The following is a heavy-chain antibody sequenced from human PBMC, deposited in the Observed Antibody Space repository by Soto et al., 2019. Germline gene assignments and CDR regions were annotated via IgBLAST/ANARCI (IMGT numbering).Heavy chain of an antibody. D-gene: IGHD3-10*01. V-gene: IGHV1-69*01. Sequence: QLVQPVPEVKKPGSSVKVSCKASGDSFGSYAVSWVRQAPGQGLEWMGAIIPVFGTTNYTQKFQGRVTITADDSTTTAYMELSSLRSDDTAVYYCAREPFGRFDPWGQGTLVTVSS. J-gene: IGHJ5*02. CDR2: IIPVFGTT. CDR3: AREPFGRFDP. CDR1: GDSFGSYA.